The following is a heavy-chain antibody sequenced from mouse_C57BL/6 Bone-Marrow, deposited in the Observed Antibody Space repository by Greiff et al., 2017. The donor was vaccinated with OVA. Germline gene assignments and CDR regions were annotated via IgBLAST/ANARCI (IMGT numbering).Heavy chain of an antibody. J-gene: IGHJ3*01. CDR3: ARGYGNYFFAY. CDR1: GFTFSDYG. D-gene: IGHD2-1*01. V-gene: IGHV5-17*01. Sequence: EVQGVESGGGLVKPGGSLKLSCAASGFTFSDYGMHWVRQAPEQGLEWVAYIRSGSSTIYYADTVKGRFTISRDNAKNTLFLQMTSLRSEDTAMYYCARGYGNYFFAYWGQGTLVTVSA. CDR2: IRSGSSTI.